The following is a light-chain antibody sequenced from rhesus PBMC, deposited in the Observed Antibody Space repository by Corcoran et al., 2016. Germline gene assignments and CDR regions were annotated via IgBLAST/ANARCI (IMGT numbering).Light chain of an antibody. J-gene: IGKJ2*01. Sequence: EIVMTQSPATLALSPGERATLSCRASQSFSSYLAWYQQKPGPAPRRLIYGASSRATGIPDRFRGSGSGTEVTLTISSLEPEDVGVYFCLQSSNWPYSFGQGTKVEIK. CDR3: LQSSNWPYS. V-gene: IGKV3-24*04. CDR2: GAS. CDR1: QSFSSY.